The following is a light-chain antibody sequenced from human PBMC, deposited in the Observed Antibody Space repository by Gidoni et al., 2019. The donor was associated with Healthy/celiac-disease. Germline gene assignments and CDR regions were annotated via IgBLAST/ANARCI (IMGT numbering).Light chain of an antibody. CDR2: EVS. V-gene: IGLV2-14*01. J-gene: IGLJ2*01. Sequence: QSALTQPASVSGSPRQSITISCTGPSSDVGGYNYVSWYQQHPGKAPKLMIYEVSNRPSGVSNRFSGSKSGNTASLTISGLQAEDEADYYCSSYTSSSTLVFGGGTKLTVL. CDR1: SSDVGGYNY. CDR3: SSYTSSSTLV.